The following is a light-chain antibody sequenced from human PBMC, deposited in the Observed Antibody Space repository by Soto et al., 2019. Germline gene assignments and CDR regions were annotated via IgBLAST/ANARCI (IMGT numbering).Light chain of an antibody. CDR1: QSVSRN. CDR3: HQYNDWPPA. V-gene: IGKV3-15*01. Sequence: TQSPGTVSLSPGGRASLSCRASQSVSRNLAWYQQRPGQAPRLLISGASTRATGIPARFSGSGSGTEFTLTISSLQSEDFAVFYCHQYNDWPPAFGQGTKVDI. J-gene: IGKJ1*01. CDR2: GAS.